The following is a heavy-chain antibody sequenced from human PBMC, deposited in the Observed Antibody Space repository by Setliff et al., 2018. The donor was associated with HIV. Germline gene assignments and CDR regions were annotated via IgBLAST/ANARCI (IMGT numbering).Heavy chain of an antibody. CDR2: ISSKPSGATT. Sequence: GGSLRLSCTTSGFPFADYPVTWVRQAPGKGLEWVGSISSKPSGATTDYAASVRGRFALSSDDSTDTVFLQMNSLKTEDTAVYYCSADTEDSFNFYNCDYWGPGIQVTVSS. V-gene: IGHV3-49*04. CDR3: SADTEDSFNFYNCDY. CDR1: GFPFADYP. J-gene: IGHJ4*02. D-gene: IGHD3-22*01.